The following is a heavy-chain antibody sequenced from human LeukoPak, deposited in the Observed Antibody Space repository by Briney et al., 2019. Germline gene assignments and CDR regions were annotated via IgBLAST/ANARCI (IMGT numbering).Heavy chain of an antibody. V-gene: IGHV4-59*08. CDR1: GDSTSNFY. CDR2: IYYSGST. J-gene: IGHJ3*02. CDR3: ARRSGSRLAAPYAFDI. Sequence: SETLSLTCTVSGDSTSNFYWNWIRQPPGKGLEWIGYIYYSGSTNYNPSLKSRVTISVDTSKNQFSLKLSSVTAADTAVYYCARRSGSRLAAPYAFDIWGQGTMVTVPS. D-gene: IGHD6-19*01.